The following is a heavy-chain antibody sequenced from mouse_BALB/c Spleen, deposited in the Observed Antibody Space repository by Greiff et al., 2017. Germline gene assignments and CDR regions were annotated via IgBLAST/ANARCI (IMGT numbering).Heavy chain of an antibody. CDR3: AGIYYDPGGFAY. CDR2: IWAGGST. CDR1: GFSLTSYG. J-gene: IGHJ3*01. D-gene: IGHD2-4*01. V-gene: IGHV2-9*02. Sequence: QVQLKQSGPGLVAPSHSLSITCTVSGFSLTSYGVHWVRQPPGKGLEWLGVIWAGGSTNYNSALMSRLSISKDNSKSQVFLKMNSLQTDDTAMYYCAGIYYDPGGFAYWGQGTLVTVSA.